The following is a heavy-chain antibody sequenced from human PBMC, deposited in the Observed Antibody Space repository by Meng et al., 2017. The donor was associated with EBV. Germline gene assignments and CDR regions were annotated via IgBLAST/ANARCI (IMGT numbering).Heavy chain of an antibody. V-gene: IGHV1-69*01. J-gene: IGHJ4*02. Sequence: RLVGIEAVVKHRCAACKVCRKTAGVILRTFAIRWVPPAPGQGLEWMGGINPLFQTPTYAQKVRGRLHSIADESSATTYMELSSLRSEDTAIYYCASAEHYGDYVFEYWGQGTLVTVSS. CDR1: GVILRTFA. D-gene: IGHD4-17*01. CDR2: INPLFQTP. CDR3: ASAEHYGDYVFEY.